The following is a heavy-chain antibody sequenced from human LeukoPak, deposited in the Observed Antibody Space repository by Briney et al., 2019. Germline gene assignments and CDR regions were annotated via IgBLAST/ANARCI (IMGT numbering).Heavy chain of an antibody. CDR3: ARGYLVGYYVSSGYYYYFDY. V-gene: IGHV4-34*01. Sequence: SETLSLTCAVYGGSFSGYYWSWIRQPPGKGLEWIGEINHSGSTNYNPSLKSRVTISVDTSKNQFSLKLSSVTAADTAVYYCARGYLVGYYVSSGYYYYFDYWGQGTLVTVSS. CDR2: INHSGST. J-gene: IGHJ4*02. D-gene: IGHD3-22*01. CDR1: GGSFSGYY.